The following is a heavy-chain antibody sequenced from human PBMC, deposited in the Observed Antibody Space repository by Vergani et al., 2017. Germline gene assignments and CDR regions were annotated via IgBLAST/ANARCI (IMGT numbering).Heavy chain of an antibody. D-gene: IGHD6-13*01. CDR1: GFKFSDHY. Sequence: LEESGGGSVKPGGSLRLSCAASGFKFSDHYMSWIRQAPGKGLEWVSHISPGASTASYTDSVTGRFTVSRDNANNSLTLDMTTLRVEDTAVYYCAKNPGIATTRHYYAMDVWGQGTTVTVSS. J-gene: IGHJ6*02. V-gene: IGHV3-11*04. CDR2: ISPGASTA. CDR3: AKNPGIATTRHYYAMDV.